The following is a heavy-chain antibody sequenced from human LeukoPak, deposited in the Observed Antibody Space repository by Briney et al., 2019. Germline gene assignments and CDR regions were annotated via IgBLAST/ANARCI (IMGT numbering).Heavy chain of an antibody. Sequence: PGRSLRLSCAASGFTFSSYGMHWVRQAPGKGLEWVAVISYDGSNKYYADSVKGRFTISRDNSKNTLYLQMNSLRAEDTAVYYCAKVYSSGSDFDYWGQGTLVTVSS. V-gene: IGHV3-30*18. J-gene: IGHJ4*02. CDR3: AKVYSSGSDFDY. D-gene: IGHD6-19*01. CDR1: GFTFSSYG. CDR2: ISYDGSNK.